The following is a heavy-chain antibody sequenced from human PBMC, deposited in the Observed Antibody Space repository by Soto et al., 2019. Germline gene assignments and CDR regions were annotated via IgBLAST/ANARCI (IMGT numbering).Heavy chain of an antibody. V-gene: IGHV3-30*18. CDR3: ANGRVVGQESPEFDY. CDR1: GFTFSVYA. CDR2: TSYDGSNT. D-gene: IGHD2-2*01. J-gene: IGHJ4*02. Sequence: QVQLVESGGGVVQPGRSLRLSCVASGFTFSVYAMHWVRQAPGKGLEWVAATSYDGSNTYYGDSVKGRFTISRDNSKNTLYLQMDGLGPEDTAVYYCANGRVVGQESPEFDYWGQGTLVTVSS.